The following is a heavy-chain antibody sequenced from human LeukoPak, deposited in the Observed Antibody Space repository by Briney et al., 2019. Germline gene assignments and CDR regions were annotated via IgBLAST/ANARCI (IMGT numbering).Heavy chain of an antibody. J-gene: IGHJ4*02. V-gene: IGHV4-59*01. CDR1: GGSICSYY. Sequence: SPSETLSLTCTVSGGSICSYYWSWIRQPPGKGLEWIGYIYYSGSTNYNPSLKSRVTISVDTSKNQFSLKLSSVTAADTAVYYCARAANYYDSSGYYWGFFDYWGQGTLVTVSS. CDR2: IYYSGST. D-gene: IGHD3-22*01. CDR3: ARAANYYDSSGYYWGFFDY.